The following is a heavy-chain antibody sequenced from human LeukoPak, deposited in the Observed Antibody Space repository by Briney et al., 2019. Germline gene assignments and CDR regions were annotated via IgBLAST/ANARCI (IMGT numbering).Heavy chain of an antibody. V-gene: IGHV3-30-3*01. Sequence: GSLRLSCAAPGFTFSSYAMHWVRQAPGKGLEWVAVISYDGSNKYYADSVKGRFTISRDNSKNTLYLQMNSLRAEDTAVYYCARDPLRGSSSDYFDYWGQGTLVTVSS. CDR1: GFTFSSYA. CDR3: ARDPLRGSSSDYFDY. D-gene: IGHD6-6*01. J-gene: IGHJ4*02. CDR2: ISYDGSNK.